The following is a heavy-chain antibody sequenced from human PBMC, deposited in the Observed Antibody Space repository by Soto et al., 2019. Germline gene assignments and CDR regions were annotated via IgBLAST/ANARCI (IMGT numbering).Heavy chain of an antibody. J-gene: IGHJ4*02. CDR2: MNPATGNT. V-gene: IGHV1-8*01. CDR3: ARGGDTSTWYDLDY. D-gene: IGHD6-13*01. CDR1: GYTFTSFD. Sequence: QMQLVQSGAEVKKPGASVKVSCKASGYTFTSFDINWVRQAPGQGLEWMGWMNPATGNTGYAQKFQGRVTMTRNTSINTAYMELSSLRSEDTAVYFCARGGDTSTWYDLDYWGQGALVTVSS.